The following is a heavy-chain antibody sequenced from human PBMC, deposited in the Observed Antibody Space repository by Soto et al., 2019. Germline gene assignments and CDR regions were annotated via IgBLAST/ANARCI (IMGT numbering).Heavy chain of an antibody. CDR1: GYTFTGYY. CDR2: INPNSGGT. J-gene: IGHJ6*02. CDR3: ARSKGITIFGVVKSYYYGMDV. V-gene: IGHV1-2*04. Sequence: ASVKVSCKASGYTFTGYYMHWVRQAPGQGLEWMGWINPNSGGTNYAQKFQGWVTMTRDTSISTAYMELSRLRSDDTAVYYCARSKGITIFGVVKSYYYGMDVWGQGTTVTVSS. D-gene: IGHD3-3*01.